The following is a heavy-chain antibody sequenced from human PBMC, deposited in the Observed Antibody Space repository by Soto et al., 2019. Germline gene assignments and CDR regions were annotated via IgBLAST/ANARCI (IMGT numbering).Heavy chain of an antibody. J-gene: IGHJ4*02. CDR3: ARDKITGLFDY. CDR1: GGSLSGYY. CDR2: INHSGST. D-gene: IGHD2-8*02. V-gene: IGHV4-34*01. Sequence: QVQLQQWGAGLLKPSETLSLTCAVYGGSLSGYYWPWIRQPPGTGLEWIGEINHSGSTNYNPSLKSRVTISVDTSKNQFSLKLTSVTAADTAVYYCARDKITGLFDYWGQGTLVTVSS.